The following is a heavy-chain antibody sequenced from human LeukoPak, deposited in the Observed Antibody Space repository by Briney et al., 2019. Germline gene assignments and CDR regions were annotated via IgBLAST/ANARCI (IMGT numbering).Heavy chain of an antibody. J-gene: IGHJ4*02. CDR3: ASRRAYHVYAY. CDR1: GYSISSGYY. V-gene: IGHV4-38-2*01. Sequence: SETLSLTCAVSGYSISSGYYWGWIRQPPGKGPEWIGSIYYTGNTYYNPSLKSRVTISVDTSKNQFSLKLSSVTAADTAVYYCASRRAYHVYAYWGQGTLVTVSS. D-gene: IGHD5/OR15-5a*01. CDR2: IYYTGNT.